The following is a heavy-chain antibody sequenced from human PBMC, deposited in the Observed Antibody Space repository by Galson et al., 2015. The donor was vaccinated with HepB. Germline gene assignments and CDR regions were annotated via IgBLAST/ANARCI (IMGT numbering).Heavy chain of an antibody. CDR3: ARDRRAAAAGTGWFDL. Sequence: CAISGDSVSRKTAGWNWIRQSPSRGLEWLGRTYCRSKWYDDYAESVKSRISINSDTSENQFSLHLSSVTPEDTAVYYCARDRRAAAAGTGWFDLWGQGTLVTVSS. J-gene: IGHJ5*02. V-gene: IGHV6-1*01. CDR2: TYCRSKWYD. CDR1: GDSVSRKTAG. D-gene: IGHD6-13*01.